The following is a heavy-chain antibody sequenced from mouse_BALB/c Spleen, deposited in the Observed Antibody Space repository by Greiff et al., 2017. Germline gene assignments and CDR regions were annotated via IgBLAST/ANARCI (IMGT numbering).Heavy chain of an antibody. CDR3: ARYDQGFDY. D-gene: IGHD2-3*01. V-gene: IGHV14-3*02. CDR2: IDPANGNT. J-gene: IGHJ2*01. CDR1: GFNIKDTY. Sequence: EVQVVESGAELVKPGASVKLSCTASGFNIKDTYMHWVKQRPEQGLEWIGRIDPANGNTKYDPKFQGKATITADTSSNTAYLQLSSLTSEDTAVYYCARYDQGFDYWGQGTTLTVSS.